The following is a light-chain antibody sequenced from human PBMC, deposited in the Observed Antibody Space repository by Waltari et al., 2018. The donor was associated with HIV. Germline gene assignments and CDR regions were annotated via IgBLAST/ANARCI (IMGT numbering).Light chain of an antibody. CDR1: TSDVGSYNY. V-gene: IGLV2-8*01. CDR2: EVF. J-gene: IGLJ2*01. CDR3: TSYAGRNTFV. Sequence: QSALTQPPSASGSPGQSVTISCTGKTSDVGSYNYVSWYQHPPGKAPKLLIYEVFKRPSGVPDRCSGSKSGNTASLTVSGLQAEDEADYDCTSYAGRNTFVFGGGTKLTVL.